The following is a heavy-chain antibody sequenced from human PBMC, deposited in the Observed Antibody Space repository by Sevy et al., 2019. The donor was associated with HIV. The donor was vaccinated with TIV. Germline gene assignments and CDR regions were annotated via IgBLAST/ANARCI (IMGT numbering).Heavy chain of an antibody. CDR1: GFTFSSYS. V-gene: IGHV3-21*01. CDR2: ISSSSSYI. J-gene: IGHJ6*02. Sequence: GGSLRLSCAASGFTFSSYSMNWVRQAPGKGLEWVSSISSSSSYIYYADSVKGRFTISRDNAKNSLYLQMNSLRAEDTAVYYGAGYQPPMGYYYYGMDVWGQGTTVTVSS. CDR3: AGYQPPMGYYYYGMDV.